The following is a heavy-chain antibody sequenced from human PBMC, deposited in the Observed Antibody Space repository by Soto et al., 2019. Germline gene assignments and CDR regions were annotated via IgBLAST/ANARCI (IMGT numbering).Heavy chain of an antibody. J-gene: IGHJ6*02. CDR2: ISYDGSNK. Sequence: PGGSLRLSCAASGFTFSSYGMHWVRQAPGKGLEWVAVISYDGSNKYYADSVKGRLTISRDNSKNTLYLQMNSLRAEDTAVYYCAKDSADYGWYYYGMDVWGQGTTVTVSS. CDR3: AKDSADYGWYYYGMDV. D-gene: IGHD4-17*01. V-gene: IGHV3-30*18. CDR1: GFTFSSYG.